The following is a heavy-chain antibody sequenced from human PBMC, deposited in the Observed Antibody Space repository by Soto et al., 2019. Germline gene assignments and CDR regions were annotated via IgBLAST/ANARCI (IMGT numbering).Heavy chain of an antibody. Sequence: PSETLSLTCTVSGGSISSGDYYWSWIRQPPGKGLEWIGYIYYSGSTYYNPSLKSRVTISVDTSKNQFSLKLSSVTAADTAVYYCALGYSSGYYLGYWGQGTLVTVSS. CDR2: IYYSGST. J-gene: IGHJ4*02. CDR1: GGSISSGDYY. CDR3: ALGYSSGYYLGY. D-gene: IGHD3-22*01. V-gene: IGHV4-30-4*01.